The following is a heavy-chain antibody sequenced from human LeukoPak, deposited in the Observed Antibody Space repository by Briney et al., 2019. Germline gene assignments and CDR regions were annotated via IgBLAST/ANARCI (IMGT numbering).Heavy chain of an antibody. V-gene: IGHV3-11*04. J-gene: IGHJ6*03. Sequence: GGSLRLSCVASGFTFSDYYLTWIRQAPGKGLEWVSYISRDATIIYYSGSVKGRFTISRDNAKNSLYLQMNSLRAEDTAVYYCARDERDYYGSGSYYWYYYYYMDVWGKGTTVTVSS. CDR1: GFTFSDYY. CDR2: ISRDATII. D-gene: IGHD3-10*01. CDR3: ARDERDYYGSGSYYWYYYYYMDV.